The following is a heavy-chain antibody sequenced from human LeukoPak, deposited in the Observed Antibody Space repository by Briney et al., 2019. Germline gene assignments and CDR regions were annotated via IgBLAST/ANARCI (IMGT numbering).Heavy chain of an antibody. CDR3: AKGSIVGATSYYYMDV. D-gene: IGHD1-26*01. J-gene: IGHJ6*03. CDR1: RFTFSSYA. V-gene: IGHV3-23*01. Sequence: GGSLRLSCAASRFTFSSYAMSWVRQAPGKGLEWVSGISGSGDRTYYEDSVKGRFTISRDNSKNTLYLQMNSLRAEDTAVYYCAKGSIVGATSYYYMDVWGKGTTVTISS. CDR2: ISGSGDRT.